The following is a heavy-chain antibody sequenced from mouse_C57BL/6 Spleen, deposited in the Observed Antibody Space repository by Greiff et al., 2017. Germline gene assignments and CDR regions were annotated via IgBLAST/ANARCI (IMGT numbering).Heavy chain of an antibody. D-gene: IGHD2-4*01. CDR2: IHPNSGST. Sequence: QVQLQQPGAELVKPGASVKLSCKASGYTFTSYWMHWVKQRPGQGLEWIGMIHPNSGSTNYNEKFKSKATLTVDKSSSTAYMQLSSLTSEDSAVYYCARIYYDYEEVAYWGQGTLVTVSA. CDR1: GYTFTSYW. V-gene: IGHV1-64*01. CDR3: ARIYYDYEEVAY. J-gene: IGHJ3*01.